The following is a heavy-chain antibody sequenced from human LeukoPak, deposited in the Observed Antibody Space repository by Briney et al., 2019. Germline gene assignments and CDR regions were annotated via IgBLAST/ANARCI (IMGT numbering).Heavy chain of an antibody. D-gene: IGHD6-13*01. CDR1: GYSISGGYY. Sequence: PSETLSLTCTVSGYSISGGYYWGWIRQPPGKGLEWIGSMYHSGSTYYNPSLKSRVTISVDTSKNQFSLELSSVTAADTALYYCARTGYSSSWRSWFDPWGQGTLVTVSS. J-gene: IGHJ5*02. CDR2: MYHSGST. V-gene: IGHV4-38-2*02. CDR3: ARTGYSSSWRSWFDP.